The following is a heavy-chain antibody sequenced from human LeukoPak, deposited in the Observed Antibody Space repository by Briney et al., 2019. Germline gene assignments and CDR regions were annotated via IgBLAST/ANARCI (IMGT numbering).Heavy chain of an antibody. CDR1: GGSISNYY. CDR3: ASDMGQYYDSSGYYSWYFDL. CDR2: IYYSGTT. Sequence: SETLSLTCTVPGGSISNYYWSWIRQPPGKGLEWIGYIYYSGTTNYNPSLRSRVTISLDTSKNQFSLKVNTVTAADTAVYYCASDMGQYYDSSGYYSWYFDLWGRGTLVTVSS. J-gene: IGHJ2*01. D-gene: IGHD3-22*01. V-gene: IGHV4-59*01.